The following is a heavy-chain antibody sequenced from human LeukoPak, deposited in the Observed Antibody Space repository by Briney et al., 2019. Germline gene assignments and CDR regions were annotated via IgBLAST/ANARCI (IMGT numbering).Heavy chain of an antibody. V-gene: IGHV4-34*01. CDR2: INHSGST. J-gene: IGHJ5*02. Sequence: SETLSLTCAVYGGSFSGYYWSWIRQPPGKGLEWIGEINHSGSTNYNPSLKSRVTISVDTSKNQFSLKLSSVTAADTAVYCCARRPADFWSGYYGNWFDPWGQGTLVTVSS. D-gene: IGHD3-3*01. CDR3: ARRPADFWSGYYGNWFDP. CDR1: GGSFSGYY.